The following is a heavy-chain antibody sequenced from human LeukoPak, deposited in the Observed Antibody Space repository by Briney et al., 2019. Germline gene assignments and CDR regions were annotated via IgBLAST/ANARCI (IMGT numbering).Heavy chain of an antibody. V-gene: IGHV3-48*03. Sequence: PGGSLRLSCAASGFTLSTYEMNWARHAPGEGLEWVSYISSRDSTIYYADSLKGRFTISRDNAKNTLFLQMNRLRAEDTAVYYCALRNYFDYWGQGTLVTVFS. CDR1: GFTLSTYE. CDR3: ALRNYFDY. J-gene: IGHJ4*02. CDR2: ISSRDSTI.